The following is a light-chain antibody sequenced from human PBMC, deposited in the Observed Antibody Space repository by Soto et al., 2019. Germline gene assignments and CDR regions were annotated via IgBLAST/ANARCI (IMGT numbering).Light chain of an antibody. CDR2: EVS. Sequence: QSALTQPASVSGSPGQSITISCSGTSSDVGGYDYVAWYQQFPGKTPKLVIYEVSNRPSGVSYRFSGSKSGNTASLTISGLQAEDEADYYCISYTGSSTSYVFGTGTKVTV. CDR3: ISYTGSSTSYV. J-gene: IGLJ1*01. V-gene: IGLV2-14*01. CDR1: SSDVGGYDY.